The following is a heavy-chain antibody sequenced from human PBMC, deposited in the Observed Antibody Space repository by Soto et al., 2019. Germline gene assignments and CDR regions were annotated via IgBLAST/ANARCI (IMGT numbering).Heavy chain of an antibody. CDR3: AREWDGDGYNYXRFDP. J-gene: IGHJ5*02. CDR1: GFAFNDYG. Sequence: GGSLRLSCAASGFAFNDYGMNWVRQAPGKGLEWVSGINWNGAITGYSDSVRGRFTISRDNAQNSLYLQMNSLRAEDTAVYYCAREWDGDGYNYXRFDPWGEGT. CDR2: INWNGAIT. D-gene: IGHD5-12*01. V-gene: IGHV3-20*04.